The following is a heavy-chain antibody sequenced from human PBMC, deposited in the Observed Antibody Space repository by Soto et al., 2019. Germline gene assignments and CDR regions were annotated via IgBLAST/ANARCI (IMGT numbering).Heavy chain of an antibody. CDR2: FDAEDGET. V-gene: IGHV1-24*01. CDR1: GYTLTELS. D-gene: IGHD5-12*01. Sequence: ASVKVSCKVSGYTLTELSMHWVRQAPGKGLEWMGCFDAEDGETKYSQKFQGRVTITRDTSASTAYMELSSLRSEDTAVYYCARGYSGYDPFDYWGQGTLVTVS. J-gene: IGHJ4*02. CDR3: ARGYSGYDPFDY.